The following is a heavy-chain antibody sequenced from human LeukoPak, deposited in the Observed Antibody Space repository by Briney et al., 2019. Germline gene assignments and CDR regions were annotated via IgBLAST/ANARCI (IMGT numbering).Heavy chain of an antibody. J-gene: IGHJ3*02. CDR2: ISANNGDT. V-gene: IGHV1-18*04. Sequence: ASVKVSFKASGYTFTSYGISGVRQAPGQGGEGMGRISANNGDTNYAQKLRGRVTMTTDTSTSTAYMELTSLRSDDSAVYYCARCSGASCYNPFDMWGQGTMVTVSS. CDR1: GYTFTSYG. CDR3: ARCSGASCYNPFDM. D-gene: IGHD2-15*01.